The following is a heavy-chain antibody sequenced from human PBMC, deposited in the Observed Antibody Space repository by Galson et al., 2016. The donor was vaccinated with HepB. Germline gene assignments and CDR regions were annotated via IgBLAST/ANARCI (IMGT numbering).Heavy chain of an antibody. D-gene: IGHD3-3*01. CDR2: VWYDGTNK. V-gene: IGHV3-33*01. J-gene: IGHJ4*02. CDR1: GFTFSNYG. CDR3: ARGVYDFWTTRYYFDY. Sequence: SLRLSCAASGFTFSNYGMHWVRQAPGKGLEWVAVVWYDGTNKYYADSVKGRFTISRDNSKNTQYLQMNSLRSEDTAVDYSARGVYDFWTTRYYFDYWGQGTLVTVSS.